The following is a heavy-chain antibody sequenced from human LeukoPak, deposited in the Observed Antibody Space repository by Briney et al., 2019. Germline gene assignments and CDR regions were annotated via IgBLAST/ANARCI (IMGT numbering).Heavy chain of an antibody. D-gene: IGHD3-9*01. V-gene: IGHV3-7*05. CDR3: AQSGLRYFDCPDH. J-gene: IGHJ4*02. CDR2: IKQEGREK. CDR1: GFTFSRYW. Sequence: PGGSLRLSCAASGFTFSRYWMSWVRQAPGKGLEWVATIKQEGREKYYVDSVKGRFTISRDNAKNSLSLQMNSLRAEETAVYYCAQSGLRYFDCPDHWGQGALVTVSS.